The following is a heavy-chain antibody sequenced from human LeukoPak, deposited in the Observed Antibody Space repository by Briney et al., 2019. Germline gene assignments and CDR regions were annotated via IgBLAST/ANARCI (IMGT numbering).Heavy chain of an antibody. CDR2: IYHSGSA. D-gene: IGHD3-3*01. CDR3: ARANFWSGYYEYAFDI. Sequence: PSGTLSLTCAVSGGSISSSNWWSWVRQSPGKGLEWIGEIYHSGSANYNPSLKSRVTISVDTSKNQFSLKLSSVTAADTAVYYCARANFWSGYYEYAFDIWGQGTMVTVSS. V-gene: IGHV4-4*02. J-gene: IGHJ3*02. CDR1: GGSISSSNW.